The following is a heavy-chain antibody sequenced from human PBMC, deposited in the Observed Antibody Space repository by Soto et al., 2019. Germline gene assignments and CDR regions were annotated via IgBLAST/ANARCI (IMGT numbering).Heavy chain of an antibody. CDR3: ARDHPSQYSYGQTYYFDY. Sequence: PGGSLRLSSAASGTTFSSYSMNWVRQAPGKGLEWVSSISSSSSYIYYADSVKGRFTISRDNAKNSLYLQMNSLRAEDTAVYYCARDHPSQYSYGQTYYFDYWGQGTLVTVSS. CDR1: GTTFSSYS. V-gene: IGHV3-21*01. J-gene: IGHJ4*02. D-gene: IGHD5-18*01. CDR2: ISSSSSYI.